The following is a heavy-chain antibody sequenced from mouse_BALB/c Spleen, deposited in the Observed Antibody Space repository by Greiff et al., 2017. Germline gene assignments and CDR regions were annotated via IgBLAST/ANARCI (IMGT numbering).Heavy chain of an antibody. Sequence: EVQLQQSGPSLVKPSQTLSLTCSVTGDSITSGYWNWIRKFPGNKLEYMGYISYSGSTYYNPSLKSRISITRDTSKNQYYLQLNSVTTEDTATYYCARSYGNYEWYFDVWGAGTTVTVSS. J-gene: IGHJ1*01. CDR3: ARSYGNYEWYFDV. CDR2: ISYSGST. CDR1: GDSITSGY. V-gene: IGHV3-8*02. D-gene: IGHD2-1*01.